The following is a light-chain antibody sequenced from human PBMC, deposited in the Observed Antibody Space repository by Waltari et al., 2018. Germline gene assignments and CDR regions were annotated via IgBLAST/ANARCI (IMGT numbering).Light chain of an antibody. CDR3: QKYNSAPYT. J-gene: IGKJ2*01. V-gene: IGKV1-27*01. Sequence: DIQMTQSPSSLSASVGDRVTIPCRARQGISNYLAWYQQKPGKVPKLLIYAAATLQSGVPSRFSGSGSGTDFTLTISSLQPEDVATYYCQKYNSAPYTFGQGTKLEIK. CDR2: AAA. CDR1: QGISNY.